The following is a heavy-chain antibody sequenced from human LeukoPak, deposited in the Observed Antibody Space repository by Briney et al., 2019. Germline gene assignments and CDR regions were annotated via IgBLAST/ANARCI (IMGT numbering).Heavy chain of an antibody. CDR3: ARPGQLGEYTPYYFDF. CDR1: GYSFTSYW. CDR2: IYPDDSDT. D-gene: IGHD3-16*01. V-gene: IGHV5-51*01. Sequence: GESLKISCKGSGYSFTSYWIAWVRQMPGKGLEWMGIIYPDDSDTKYSPSFQGQVTISVDKSTTTVYLQWNSLKASDTAMYYCARPGQLGEYTPYYFDFWGQGALVTVTS. J-gene: IGHJ4*02.